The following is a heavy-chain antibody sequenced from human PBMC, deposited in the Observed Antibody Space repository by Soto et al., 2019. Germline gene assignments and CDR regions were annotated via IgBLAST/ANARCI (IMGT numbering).Heavy chain of an antibody. J-gene: IGHJ4*02. D-gene: IGHD2-15*01. Sequence: EVQLVESGGGLVQPGGSLRLPCAASGFTFSSYWMHWVRQAPGKGLVWVSRINSDGSSTSYADSVKGRFTISRDNAKNTLYLQMNSLRAEGTAVYYCVRTSLVVAAATREDYWGQGTLVTVSS. V-gene: IGHV3-74*01. CDR2: INSDGSST. CDR3: VRTSLVVAAATREDY. CDR1: GFTFSSYW.